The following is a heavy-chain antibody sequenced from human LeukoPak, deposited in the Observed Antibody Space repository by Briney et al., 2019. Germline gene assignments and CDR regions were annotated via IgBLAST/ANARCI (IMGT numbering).Heavy chain of an antibody. V-gene: IGHV4-34*01. CDR2: INHSGST. Sequence: SETLSLICAVYGGSFSGYYWSWIRQPPGKGLEWIGEINHSGSTNYNPSLKSRVTISVDTSKNQFSLKLSSVTAADTAVYYCARGMVVPAAKNWFDPWGQGTLVTVSS. CDR1: GGSFSGYY. J-gene: IGHJ5*02. CDR3: ARGMVVPAAKNWFDP. D-gene: IGHD2-2*01.